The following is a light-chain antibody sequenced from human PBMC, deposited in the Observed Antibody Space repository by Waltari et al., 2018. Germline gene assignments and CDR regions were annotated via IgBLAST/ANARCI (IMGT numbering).Light chain of an antibody. Sequence: DIQMTQSPSSLSASVGDRVTITCQASQDISNYLNWYQQEPGKAPKLLIYDASNLETGVPSRFSGSGSGTDFTFTISSLQPEDIATYYCQQYDNPPTFGPGTKVDIK. CDR3: QQYDNPPT. J-gene: IGKJ3*01. CDR1: QDISNY. CDR2: DAS. V-gene: IGKV1-33*01.